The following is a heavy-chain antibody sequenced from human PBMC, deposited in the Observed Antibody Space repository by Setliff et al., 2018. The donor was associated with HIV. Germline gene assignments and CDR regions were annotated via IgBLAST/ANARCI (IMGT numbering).Heavy chain of an antibody. V-gene: IGHV1-69*05. D-gene: IGHD5-18*01. Sequence: SVMVSCKASGNTFSSYGITWVRQAPGQGLEWMGGTTPLLGTTNYAQKFQGRVTITTDEPTNTVYMELSGLRSEDTAVYYCARGESDVLGDTAMGPFGYWGQGTLVT. CDR1: GNTFSSYG. J-gene: IGHJ4*02. CDR3: ARGESDVLGDTAMGPFGY. CDR2: TTPLLGTT.